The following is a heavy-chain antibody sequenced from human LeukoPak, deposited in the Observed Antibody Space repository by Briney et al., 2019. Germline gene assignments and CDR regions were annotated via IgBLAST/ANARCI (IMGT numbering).Heavy chain of an antibody. J-gene: IGHJ4*02. V-gene: IGHV1-69*04. Sequence: GASVKVSCKASGGTFSSYAISWVRQAPGQGLEWMGRIIPILGIANYAQEFQGRVTITADKSTSTAYMELSSLRSEDTAVYYCASPTYYYDSSGSWKYYFDYWGQGTLVTVSS. CDR3: ASPTYYYDSSGSWKYYFDY. CDR1: GGTFSSYA. D-gene: IGHD3-22*01. CDR2: IIPILGIA.